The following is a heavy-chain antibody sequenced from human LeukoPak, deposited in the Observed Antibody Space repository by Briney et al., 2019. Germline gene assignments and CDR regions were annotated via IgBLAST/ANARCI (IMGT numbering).Heavy chain of an antibody. Sequence: PSETLSLTWTVGYSSINCCNCSLIRQPPGKGLEWIGYISYSGSTNYNPSLKSRVTISVDTSKNQFSLKLSSVTAADTAVYYCGSRSRSKWGSRGEEAYYFDYWGQGTLVTVSS. CDR2: ISYSGST. CDR1: YSSINCCN. CDR3: GSRSRSKWGSRGEEAYYFDY. J-gene: IGHJ4*02. D-gene: IGHD7-27*01. V-gene: IGHV4-59*01.